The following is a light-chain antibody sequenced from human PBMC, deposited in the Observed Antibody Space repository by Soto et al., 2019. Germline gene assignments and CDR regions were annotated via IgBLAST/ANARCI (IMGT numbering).Light chain of an antibody. J-gene: IGKJ1*01. V-gene: IGKV1-33*01. CDR2: DAS. CDR3: QQYYTTPRWT. CDR1: QNINNY. Sequence: DIQMTQSPSSLSASVGDRVTITCQASQNINNYLNWYQQKPGRAPKLLIYDASNLEAGVPSRFRGSGSGTDFTLTISSLQAADVAVYYCQQYYTTPRWTFGQGTKVEIK.